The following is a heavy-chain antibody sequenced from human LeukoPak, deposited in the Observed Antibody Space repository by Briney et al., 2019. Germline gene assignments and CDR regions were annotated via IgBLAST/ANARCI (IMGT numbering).Heavy chain of an antibody. CDR1: GFTFSRYW. D-gene: IGHD4-23*01. CDR2: MNQDGRET. J-gene: IGHJ4*02. Sequence: PGGSLRLSCGVSGFTFSRYWMHWFGQAPGKGLEWVSSMNQDGRETYSVDSVRGRFAIFRDNTRNSLYLEMNNVRAADTGVYYCARGTVGIPGTDYWGQGALVTVSS. V-gene: IGHV3-7*01. CDR3: ARGTVGIPGTDY.